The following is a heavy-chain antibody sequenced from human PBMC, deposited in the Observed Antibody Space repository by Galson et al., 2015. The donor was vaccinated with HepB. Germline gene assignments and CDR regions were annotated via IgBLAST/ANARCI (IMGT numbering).Heavy chain of an antibody. CDR1: GYTFTSYG. J-gene: IGHJ6*02. V-gene: IGHV1-18*04. CDR2: ISAYNGNT. D-gene: IGHD3-10*01. CDR3: ARGLTTMVRGVNYYYYGMDV. Sequence: SVKVSCKASGYTFTSYGISWVRQAPGQGLEWMGWISAYNGNTNYAQKLQGRVTMTTDTSTSTAYMELRSLRSDDTAVYYCARGLTTMVRGVNYYYYGMDVWGQGTTVTVSS.